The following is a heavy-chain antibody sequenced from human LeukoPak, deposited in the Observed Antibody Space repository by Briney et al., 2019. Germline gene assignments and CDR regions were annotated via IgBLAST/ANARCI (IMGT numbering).Heavy chain of an antibody. J-gene: IGHJ4*02. CDR2: ISYDGSNK. D-gene: IGHD3-22*01. Sequence: PGGSLRLSCAASGFTFSSYAMHWVRQAPGKGLEWVAVISYDGSNKYYADSVKGRFTISRDNSKNTLYLQMNSLRAEDTAVYYCARAGVYDSSGYFCYWGQGTLVTVSS. CDR3: ARAGVYDSSGYFCY. V-gene: IGHV3-30*04. CDR1: GFTFSSYA.